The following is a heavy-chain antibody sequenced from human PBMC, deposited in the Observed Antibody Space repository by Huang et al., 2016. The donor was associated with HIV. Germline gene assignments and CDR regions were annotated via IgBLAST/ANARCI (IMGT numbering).Heavy chain of an antibody. CDR2: INDTGNT. CDR1: GGSFNGFY. D-gene: IGHD3-22*01. V-gene: IGHV4-34*02. J-gene: IGHJ5*02. Sequence: QVQLQLWGAGLLKPSETLSLTCAVYGGSFNGFYWSWIRQPPGKGLEWIGEINDTGNTNAEPSRRGRVTMSVNTSKKQFSLQVKSVTVADTAIYYCARRGYYYDGSGFPGFDPWGRGALATVSS. CDR3: ARRGYYYDGSGFPGFDP.